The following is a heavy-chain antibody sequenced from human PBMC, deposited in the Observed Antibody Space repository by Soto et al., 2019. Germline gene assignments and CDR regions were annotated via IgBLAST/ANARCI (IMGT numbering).Heavy chain of an antibody. CDR3: ARVGYGDYGRGYYFDF. Sequence: SETLSLTCSVSGASIRDGDYYWSWLRQPPGKGPEWIGIIDYTGGTHYNPTLTGPVSMSVDTSANQFSLKVNFVTAADSAVYYCARVGYGDYGRGYYFDFRGPGILVTVSS. V-gene: IGHV4-30-4*01. J-gene: IGHJ4*02. D-gene: IGHD4-17*01. CDR1: GASIRDGDYY. CDR2: IDYTGGT.